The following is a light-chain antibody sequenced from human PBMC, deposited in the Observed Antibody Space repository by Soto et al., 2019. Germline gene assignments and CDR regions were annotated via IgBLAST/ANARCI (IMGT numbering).Light chain of an antibody. CDR2: GAS. CDR1: QSVSNNS. V-gene: IGKV3-20*01. CDR3: QQYGSSPLT. Sequence: EIVLTQSPGTLSLSPGEGDTLSCRASQSVSNNSLAWYQQKPGQAPRLLIYGASTRATGIPDRFSGSGSGTDFTLTINRLEPEDFAVYYCQQYGSSPLTFGGGTKVEIK. J-gene: IGKJ4*01.